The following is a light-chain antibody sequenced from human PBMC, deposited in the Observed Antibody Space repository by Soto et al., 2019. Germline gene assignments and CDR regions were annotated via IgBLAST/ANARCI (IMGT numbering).Light chain of an antibody. J-gene: IGLJ2*01. CDR2: EVN. CDR3: SSYAGGNNVV. V-gene: IGLV2-8*01. Sequence: QSALTQPPSASGSPGQSVTISCAGTSSDVGGYNFVSWYQQHPGKAPKLMIYEVNKRPSGVPDRFSGSKSGNMASLTVSGLQAEDEADYYCSSYAGGNNVVFGGGTKVTVL. CDR1: SSDVGGYNF.